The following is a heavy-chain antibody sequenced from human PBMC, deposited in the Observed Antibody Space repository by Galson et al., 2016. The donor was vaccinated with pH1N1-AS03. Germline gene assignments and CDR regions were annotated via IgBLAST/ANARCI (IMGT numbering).Heavy chain of an antibody. CDR2: IYPGDSDT. Sequence: QSGAEVKKPGESLRISCQDSGYTFPRYWIAWVRQMPGKGLEWMGLIYPGDSDTRYSPSFQGQVTISADTSINTAYLEWSTLKASATAIYYCARLNPYGCDVSIGFFDYWGQEPLVTVSS. J-gene: IGHJ4*02. CDR3: ARLNPYGCDVSIGFFDY. CDR1: GYTFPRYW. D-gene: IGHD4-17*01. V-gene: IGHV5-51*03.